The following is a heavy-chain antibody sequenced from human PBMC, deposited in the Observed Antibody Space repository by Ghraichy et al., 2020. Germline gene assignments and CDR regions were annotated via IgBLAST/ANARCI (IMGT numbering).Heavy chain of an antibody. J-gene: IGHJ5*02. CDR1: GGSFSGYY. Sequence: SETLSLTCAVYGGSFSGYYWSWIHQPPGKGLEWIGEINHSGSTNYNPSLKSRVTISVDTSKNQFSLKLSSVTAADTAVYYCARGDRWYYDFWSGYSYNWFDPWGQGTLVTVSS. V-gene: IGHV4-34*01. CDR3: ARGDRWYYDFWSGYSYNWFDP. D-gene: IGHD3-3*01. CDR2: INHSGST.